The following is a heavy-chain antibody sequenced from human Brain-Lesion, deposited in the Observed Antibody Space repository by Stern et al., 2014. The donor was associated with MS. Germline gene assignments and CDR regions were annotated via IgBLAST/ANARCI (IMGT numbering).Heavy chain of an antibody. CDR1: GGSISSGGYY. D-gene: IGHD2-2*01. J-gene: IGHJ6*02. CDR3: ARGRVVPGFQYYATDV. CDR2: IFNSGST. V-gene: IGHV4-61*02. Sequence: QVQLQESGPGLVKPSQTLSLSCTVSGGSISSGGYYWSWIRQPAGKGLEWIGRIFNSGSTSYNPSLKSRVTISIDPSKNQFSLGLNSMTAADTAVYYCARGRVVPGFQYYATDVWGQGTTVIVSS.